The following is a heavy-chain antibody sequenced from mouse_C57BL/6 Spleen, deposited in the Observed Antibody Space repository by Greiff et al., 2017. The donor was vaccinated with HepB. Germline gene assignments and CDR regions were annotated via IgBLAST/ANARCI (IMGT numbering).Heavy chain of an antibody. CDR2: IYPGDGDT. D-gene: IGHD2-1*01. CDR3: AREEGLYGNYAWFAY. CDR1: GYAFSSSW. J-gene: IGHJ3*01. V-gene: IGHV1-82*01. Sequence: VKLLESGPELVKPGASVKISCKASGYAFSSSWMNWVKQRPGKGLEWIGRIYPGDGDTNYNGKFKGKATLTADKSSSTAYMQLSSLTSEDSAVYFCAREEGLYGNYAWFAYWGQGTLVTVSA.